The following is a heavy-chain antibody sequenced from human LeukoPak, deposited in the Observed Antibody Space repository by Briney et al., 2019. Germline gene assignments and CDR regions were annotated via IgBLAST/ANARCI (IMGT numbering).Heavy chain of an antibody. V-gene: IGHV4-39*07. CDR2: IFYSGIT. D-gene: IGHD1-26*01. J-gene: IGHJ4*02. Sequence: ASETLSLTCTLSGDSISSSSFYWAWIRQPPGKGLECIGTIFYSGITYYSSSLKSRVTISVDTSKNQFSLKLSSVTAADTAVYYCARDAVGDYFDYWGQGTLVTVSS. CDR3: ARDAVGDYFDY. CDR1: GDSISSSSFY.